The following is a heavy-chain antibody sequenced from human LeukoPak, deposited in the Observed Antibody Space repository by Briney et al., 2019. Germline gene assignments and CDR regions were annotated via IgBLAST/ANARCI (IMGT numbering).Heavy chain of an antibody. CDR3: ARDCGGDCYSNYYYGMDV. V-gene: IGHV1-69*04. CDR2: IIPILGIA. Sequence: SVKVSCKASGYTFTSYGISWVRQAPGQGLEWMGRIIPILGIANYAQKFQGRVTITADKSTSTAYMELSSLRSEDTAVYYCARDCGGDCYSNYYYGMDVWGQGTTVTVSS. D-gene: IGHD2-21*02. J-gene: IGHJ6*02. CDR1: GYTFTSYG.